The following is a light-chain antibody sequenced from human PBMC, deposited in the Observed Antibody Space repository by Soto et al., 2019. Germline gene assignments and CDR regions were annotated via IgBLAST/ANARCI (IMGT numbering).Light chain of an antibody. CDR3: RLGYSIVPM. CDR1: QSLRTF. CDR2: AAS. Sequence: SPSASVGDRVTITCRASQSLRTFLNWFQQKPGKAPNLLIYAASSLQSGVPSRFSGSGSGTDFTLTISCLQPEDFATYFCRLGYSIVPMFGQGTKV. V-gene: IGKV1-39*01. J-gene: IGKJ1*01.